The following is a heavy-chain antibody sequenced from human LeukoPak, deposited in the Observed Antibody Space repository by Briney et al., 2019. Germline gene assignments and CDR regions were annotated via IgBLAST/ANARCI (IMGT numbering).Heavy chain of an antibody. J-gene: IGHJ4*02. CDR1: GFTFSSYE. D-gene: IGHD6-13*01. Sequence: PGGSLRLSCAASGFTFSSYEMNWVRQAPGKGLEWDSYISSSGRTFYYADSVKGRFTISRDNGKNSLYLQMNSLRVEDTAVYYCANLYSTNYWGQGTLVTVSS. V-gene: IGHV3-48*03. CDR3: ANLYSTNY. CDR2: ISSSGRTF.